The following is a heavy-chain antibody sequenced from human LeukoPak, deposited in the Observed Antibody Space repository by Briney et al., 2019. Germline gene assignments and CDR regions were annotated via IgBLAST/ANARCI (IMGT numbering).Heavy chain of an antibody. D-gene: IGHD3-10*01. CDR3: AKRGDMVRGHSMDV. Sequence: GGSLRLSCAASGFTFSNHGMHWVRQAPGKGPEWVALIWYDGSNKYYGDSVKGRFTISRDNSKNTVYLQMNSLRAEDTGVYYCAKRGDMVRGHSMDVWGQGTTVTVSS. CDR1: GFTFSNHG. CDR2: IWYDGSNK. J-gene: IGHJ6*02. V-gene: IGHV3-33*06.